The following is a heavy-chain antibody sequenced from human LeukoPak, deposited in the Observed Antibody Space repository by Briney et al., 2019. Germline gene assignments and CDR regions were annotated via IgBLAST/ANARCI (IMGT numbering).Heavy chain of an antibody. V-gene: IGHV1-69*13. CDR2: IIPIFGTA. D-gene: IGHD5-12*01. CDR3: ASASTLSGYDSYYYYMDV. Sequence: ASVKVSCKASGYTFTNYGISWVRQAPGQGLEWMGGIIPIFGTANYAQKFQGRVTITADESTSTAYMELSSLRSEDTAVYYCASASTLSGYDSYYYYMDVWGKGTTVTISS. J-gene: IGHJ6*03. CDR1: GYTFTNYG.